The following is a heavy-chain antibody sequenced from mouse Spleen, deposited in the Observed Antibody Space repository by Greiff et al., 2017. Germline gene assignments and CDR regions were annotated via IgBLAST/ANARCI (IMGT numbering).Heavy chain of an antibody. CDR3: ARYHYYRYDGALFDY. D-gene: IGHD2-14*01. Sequence: EVMLVESGGGLVQPGGSLSLSCAASGFTFTDYYMSWVRQPPGKALEWLGFIRNKANGYTTEYSASVKGRFTISRDNSQSILYLQMNALRAEDSATYYCARYHYYRYDGALFDYWGQGTTLTVSS. V-gene: IGHV7-3*01. J-gene: IGHJ2*01. CDR1: GFTFTDYY. CDR2: IRNKANGYTT.